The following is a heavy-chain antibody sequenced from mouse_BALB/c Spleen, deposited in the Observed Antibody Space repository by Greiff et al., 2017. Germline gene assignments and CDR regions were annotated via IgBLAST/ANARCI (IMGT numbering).Heavy chain of an antibody. CDR2: ISNGGGST. Sequence: EVKLMESGGGLVQPGGSLKLSCAASGFTFSSYTMSWVRQTPEKRLEWVAYISNGGGSTYYPDTVKGRFTISRDNAKNTLYLQMSSLKSEDTAMYYCARHYLRYFDVWGAGTTVTVSS. V-gene: IGHV5-12-2*01. J-gene: IGHJ1*01. CDR3: ARHYLRYFDV. D-gene: IGHD1-1*01. CDR1: GFTFSSYT.